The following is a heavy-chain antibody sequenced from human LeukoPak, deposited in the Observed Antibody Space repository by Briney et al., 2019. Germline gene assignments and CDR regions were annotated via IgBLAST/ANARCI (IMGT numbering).Heavy chain of an antibody. V-gene: IGHV4-38-2*02. J-gene: IGHJ5*02. CDR1: GYSISSGYY. Sequence: SETLSLTCTVSGYSISSGYYWGWIRQPPGKGLEWIGSIYHSGTTYYNPSLKSRVTISVDTSKNQFSLKLSSVTAADTAVYHCARVKGRLSWFDPWGQGTLFTVSS. CDR3: ARVKGRLSWFDP. CDR2: IYHSGTT.